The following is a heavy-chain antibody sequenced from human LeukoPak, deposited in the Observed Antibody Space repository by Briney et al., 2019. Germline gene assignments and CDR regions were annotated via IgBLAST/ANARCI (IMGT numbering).Heavy chain of an antibody. D-gene: IGHD6-6*01. CDR1: GFTFSDYW. Sequence: GGSLRLSCTASGFTFSDYWMTWVRQAPGKGPEWVANIKQDGSQRYYVDSARGRFTISRDNAKNSLFLQMNGLRAEDTAVYYCARRGGSSSRRSPIDYWGQGTLVTVSS. J-gene: IGHJ4*02. V-gene: IGHV3-7*01. CDR2: IKQDGSQR. CDR3: ARRGGSSSRRSPIDY.